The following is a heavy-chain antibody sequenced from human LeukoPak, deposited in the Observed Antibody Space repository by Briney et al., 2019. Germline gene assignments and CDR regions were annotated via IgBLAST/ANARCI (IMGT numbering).Heavy chain of an antibody. V-gene: IGHV1-3*01. CDR1: GYSFTIYA. CDR3: AKGGHSRSFNELGY. J-gene: IGHJ4*02. D-gene: IGHD1-26*01. Sequence: GASVKVSCKASGYSFTIYAMHWVRQAPGQRLEWMGWINAGNGNTKYSQKFQGRVTITRDTSASTAYMELSSLRSEDTAVYYCAKGGHSRSFNELGYWGQGTLVTVSS. CDR2: INAGNGNT.